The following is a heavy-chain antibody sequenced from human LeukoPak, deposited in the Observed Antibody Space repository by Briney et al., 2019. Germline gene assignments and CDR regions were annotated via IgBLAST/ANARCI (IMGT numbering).Heavy chain of an antibody. D-gene: IGHD2-15*01. Sequence: GTSVKVSCKASGFTFPSSAMQWVRQARGQRLEWIGWIVVGSGNTNYAQKFQERVTITRDMSTSTAYMELSSLRSEDTAVYYCAADGVVAHHNWFDPWGQGTLVTVSS. CDR3: AADGVVAHHNWFDP. CDR2: IVVGSGNT. CDR1: GFTFPSSA. V-gene: IGHV1-58*02. J-gene: IGHJ5*02.